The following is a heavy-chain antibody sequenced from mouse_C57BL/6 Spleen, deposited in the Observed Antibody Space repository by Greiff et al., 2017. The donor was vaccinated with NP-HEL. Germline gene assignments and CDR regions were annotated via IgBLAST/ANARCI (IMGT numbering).Heavy chain of an antibody. CDR3: TRGDWDSAWFAY. V-gene: IGHV1-5*01. CDR2: IYPGNSDT. CDR1: GYTFTSYW. D-gene: IGHD4-1*01. J-gene: IGHJ3*01. Sequence: VQLQQSGTVLARPGASVKMSCKTSGYTFTSYWMHWVKQRPGQGLEWIGAIYPGNSDTSYNQKLKGKAKLTAVTSASTAYMELSSLTNEDSAVYYCTRGDWDSAWFAYWGQGTLVTVSA.